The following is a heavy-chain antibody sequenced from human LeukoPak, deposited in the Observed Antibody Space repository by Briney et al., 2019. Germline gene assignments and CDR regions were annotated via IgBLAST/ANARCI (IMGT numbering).Heavy chain of an antibody. V-gene: IGHV4-30-2*01. CDR2: IYHSGST. CDR3: AGVGSSWPHYYFDS. J-gene: IGHJ4*02. Sequence: SETLSLTCTVSGGSISSGGYYWSWIRQPPGKGLEWIGYIYHSGSTYYNPSLKSRVTISVDRSKDQFSLKLSSVTAADTAVYYCAGVGSSWPHYYFDSWGRGTLVTVSS. D-gene: IGHD6-13*01. CDR1: GGSISSGGYY.